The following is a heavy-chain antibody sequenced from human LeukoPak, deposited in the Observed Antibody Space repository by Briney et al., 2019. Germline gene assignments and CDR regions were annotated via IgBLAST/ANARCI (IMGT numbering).Heavy chain of an antibody. V-gene: IGHV3-43*01. CDR3: ARGGPNNWSQYYFDY. D-gene: IGHD1-20*01. J-gene: IGHJ4*02. Sequence: GGSLRLSCAASGFTFDDYTMHWVRQAPGKGLEWVSLISWDGGSTYYADSVKGRFTISRDNSKNSLYLQMNSLRTEDTALYYCARGGPNNWSQYYFDYWGQGTLVTVSS. CDR2: ISWDGGST. CDR1: GFTFDDYT.